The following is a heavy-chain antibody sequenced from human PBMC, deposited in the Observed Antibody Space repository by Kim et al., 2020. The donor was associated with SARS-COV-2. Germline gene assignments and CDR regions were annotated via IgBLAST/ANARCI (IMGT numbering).Heavy chain of an antibody. J-gene: IGHJ2*01. V-gene: IGHV3-74*01. CDR1: GFTFSSYW. D-gene: IGHD3-22*01. Sequence: GSLRLSCAASGFTFSSYWMHWVRQAPGKGLLWVSRINSDGSSTSYADSVKGRFTISRDNAKNTLYLQMNSLRAEDTAVYYCARLYYYDSSGPPSFDLWGRGTLVTVSS. CDR2: INSDGSST. CDR3: ARLYYYDSSGPPSFDL.